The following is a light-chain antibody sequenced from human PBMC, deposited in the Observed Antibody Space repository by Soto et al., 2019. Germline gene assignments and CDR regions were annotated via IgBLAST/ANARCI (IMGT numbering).Light chain of an antibody. CDR2: GAS. V-gene: IGKV3-15*01. J-gene: IGKJ2*01. CDR3: QHYNNRPRT. Sequence: EIVMTQSPATLSVSPGERASLSSRASQSVSSDLAWYQQKPGQAPRLLIFGASTRATGIPARFSGSGSGTEFILTISSLQSEEVAVYYCQHYNNRPRTFGQGTKLEI. CDR1: QSVSSD.